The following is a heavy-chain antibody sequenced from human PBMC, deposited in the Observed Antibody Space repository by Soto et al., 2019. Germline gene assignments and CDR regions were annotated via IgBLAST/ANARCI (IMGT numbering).Heavy chain of an antibody. V-gene: IGHV1-18*01. D-gene: IGHD5-18*01. Sequence: GASVKVSCKASGYTFTSYGISWVRQAPGQGLEWMGWISAYNGNTNYAQKLQGRFTISRDNAKDTLYLQLNSLTAEDTAVYYCARGVANRYGFGDPCGQGTLVTVSS. CDR3: ARGVANRYGFGDP. CDR1: GYTFTSYG. CDR2: ISAYNGNT. J-gene: IGHJ5*02.